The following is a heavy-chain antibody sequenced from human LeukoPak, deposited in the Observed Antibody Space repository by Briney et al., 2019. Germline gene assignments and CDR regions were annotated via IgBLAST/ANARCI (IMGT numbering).Heavy chain of an antibody. CDR1: GGSISSISYY. J-gene: IGHJ4*02. D-gene: IGHD2-8*01. CDR3: ARHGGYCTNGVCYRGPFHY. Sequence: PSETLSLTCTVSGGSISSISYYWGWIRQPPGKGLEWIGSIFYSGSTYYNTSLKSRVTISVDTSKNQFYLKLSSVTAADTAVYYCARHGGYCTNGVCYRGPFHYWGQGTLVIVSS. CDR2: IFYSGST. V-gene: IGHV4-39*01.